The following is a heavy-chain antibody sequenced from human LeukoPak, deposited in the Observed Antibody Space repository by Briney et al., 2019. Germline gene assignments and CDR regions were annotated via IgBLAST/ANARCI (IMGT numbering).Heavy chain of an antibody. D-gene: IGHD6-13*01. J-gene: IGHJ6*03. CDR1: GFTFSSYG. CDR2: IRYDGSNK. V-gene: IGHV3-30*02. CDR3: ARAQQQLISYYYYMDV. Sequence: GGSLRLSCAASGFTFSSYGMHWVRQAPGKGLEWVAFIRYDGSNKYYADSVKGRFTISRDNAKNSLYLQMNSLRAEDTAVYYCARAQQQLISYYYYMDVWGKGTTVTVSS.